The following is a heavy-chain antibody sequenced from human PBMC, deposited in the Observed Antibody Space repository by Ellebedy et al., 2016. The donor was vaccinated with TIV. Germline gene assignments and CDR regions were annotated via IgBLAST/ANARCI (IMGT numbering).Heavy chain of an antibody. CDR3: ARDVDYFDY. CDR2: MYHSGSP. V-gene: IGHV4-30-4*01. D-gene: IGHD2-21*01. Sequence: SETLSLXXTVSGGSISSGAYYWSWIRQPPGKGLEWIGYMYHSGSPYYNPSLKSRATISKDTSKNQFSLKLSSVTAADTAVYYCARDVDYFDYWGQGTLVTVSS. J-gene: IGHJ4*02. CDR1: GGSISSGAYY.